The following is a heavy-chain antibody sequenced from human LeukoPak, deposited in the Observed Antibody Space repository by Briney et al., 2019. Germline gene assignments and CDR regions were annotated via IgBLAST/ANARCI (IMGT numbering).Heavy chain of an antibody. CDR1: GFTFSRYG. V-gene: IGHV3-33*06. CDR3: AKDRGYCSSTTCYPYYMDV. Sequence: GGSLRLSCAASGFTFSRYGMHWVRQAPGKGLEWVAVIWYDGSITYYEDSVKGRFTISRDNSKNTLYLQMNSLRAEDTALYYCAKDRGYCSSTTCYPYYMDVWGKGTTVTVSS. CDR2: IWYDGSIT. D-gene: IGHD2-2*01. J-gene: IGHJ6*03.